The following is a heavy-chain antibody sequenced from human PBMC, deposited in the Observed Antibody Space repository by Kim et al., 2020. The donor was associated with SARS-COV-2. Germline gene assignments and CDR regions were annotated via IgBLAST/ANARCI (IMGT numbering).Heavy chain of an antibody. CDR1: GFPFTSFT. Sequence: GGSLRLSCAASGFPFTSFTIIWVRQAPGKGLEWVSSISPTSYYTYFADSVKGRFTISRDNAKTSVFLQMNSLRAEDTAVYYCARPLTGTTSEGYYYGLDV. CDR3: ARPLTGTTSEGYYYGLDV. CDR2: ISPTSYYT. J-gene: IGHJ6*01. D-gene: IGHD1-1*01. V-gene: IGHV3-21*01.